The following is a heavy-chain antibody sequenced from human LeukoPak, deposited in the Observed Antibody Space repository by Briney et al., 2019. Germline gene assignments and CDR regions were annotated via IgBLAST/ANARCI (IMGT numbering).Heavy chain of an antibody. CDR3: ARLGYGYGIDY. CDR2: IYYSGST. V-gene: IGHV4-59*01. Sequence: SETLSLTCTVSGGSISSYYWSWIRQPPGKGLEWIGYIYYSGSTNYNPSLKSRVTISVDTSKNQFSLKLSSVTAADTAVYYCARLGYGYGIDYWGQGTLVTVSS. D-gene: IGHD5-18*01. J-gene: IGHJ4*02. CDR1: GGSISSYY.